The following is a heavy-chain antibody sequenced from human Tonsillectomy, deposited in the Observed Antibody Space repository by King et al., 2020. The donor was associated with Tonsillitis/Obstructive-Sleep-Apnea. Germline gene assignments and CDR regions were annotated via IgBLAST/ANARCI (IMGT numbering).Heavy chain of an antibody. D-gene: IGHD1-26*01. V-gene: IGHV4-61*01. Sequence: VQLQESGPGLVKPSETLSLTCTVSGGSVSSGSYYWNWIRQPPGKELEWIGYIYYSGSTNYNPSLKSRVTISVDTSKNQFSLKLNSVTAADTAVFYCAGDPRNSGSCDIWGQGTMVTVSS. CDR3: AGDPRNSGSCDI. J-gene: IGHJ3*02. CDR1: GGSVSSGSYY. CDR2: IYYSGST.